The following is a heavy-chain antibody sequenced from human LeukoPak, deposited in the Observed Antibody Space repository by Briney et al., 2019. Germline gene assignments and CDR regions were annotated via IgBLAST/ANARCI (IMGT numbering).Heavy chain of an antibody. CDR3: ARQGPLTTAVTTRTNPFDY. J-gene: IGHJ4*02. V-gene: IGHV4-59*08. D-gene: IGHD4-11*01. Sequence: SETLSLTCTVSGGSINSYYWSWIGQPPGKGLEGIGYIYYSGSTNYNPYLKSRVTISVDTSKNQFSLKLNSVTAADTAVYYCARQGPLTTAVTTRTNPFDYWGQGTLVTVSS. CDR2: IYYSGST. CDR1: GGSINSYY.